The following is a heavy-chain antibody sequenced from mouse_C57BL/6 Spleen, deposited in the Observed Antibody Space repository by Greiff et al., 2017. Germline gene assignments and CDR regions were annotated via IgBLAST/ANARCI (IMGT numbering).Heavy chain of an antibody. Sequence: QVQLQQPGAELVMPGASVKLSCKASGYTFTSYWMHWVKQRPGQGLEWIGEIDPSDSDTNYNQKFKGKSTLTVDKTSSTAYMQPSSLTSEDTAVYYCANPHYYGSSHRYFDYWGQGTTRTV. D-gene: IGHD1-1*01. CDR1: GYTFTSYW. J-gene: IGHJ2*01. V-gene: IGHV1-69*01. CDR2: IDPSDSDT. CDR3: ANPHYYGSSHRYFDY.